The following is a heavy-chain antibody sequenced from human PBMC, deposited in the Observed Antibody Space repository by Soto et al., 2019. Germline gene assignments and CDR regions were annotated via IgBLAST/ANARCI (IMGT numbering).Heavy chain of an antibody. D-gene: IGHD6-6*01. V-gene: IGHV3-30-3*01. CDR1: GFTFSSYA. CDR2: ISYDGSNK. CDR3: ASDRYSSSNGGFDP. Sequence: GGSLRLSCAASGFTFSSYAMHWVRQAPGKGLEWVAVISYDGSNKYYADSVKGRFTISRDNSKNTLYLQMNSLRAEDTAVYYCASDRYSSSNGGFDPWGQGTLVTVSS. J-gene: IGHJ5*02.